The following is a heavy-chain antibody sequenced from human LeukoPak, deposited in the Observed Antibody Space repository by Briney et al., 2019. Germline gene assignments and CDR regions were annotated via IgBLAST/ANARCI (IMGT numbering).Heavy chain of an antibody. Sequence: SETLSLTCTVSGGSISSYYWSWIRQPPGKGLEWIGYIYYNGSTNYNPSLKSRVTISVKTSKNQFSLKLSSVTAADTAVYYCARAGPFYSGNYLAYWGQGTLVTVSS. D-gene: IGHD1-26*01. CDR3: ARAGPFYSGNYLAY. V-gene: IGHV4-59*01. CDR2: IYYNGST. J-gene: IGHJ4*02. CDR1: GGSISSYY.